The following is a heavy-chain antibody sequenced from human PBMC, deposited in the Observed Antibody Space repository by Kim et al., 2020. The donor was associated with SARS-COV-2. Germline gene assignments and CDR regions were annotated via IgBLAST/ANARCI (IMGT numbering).Heavy chain of an antibody. D-gene: IGHD6-13*01. V-gene: IGHV1-3*01. CDR3: ARVRGRSSSWYEAFDI. CDR2: INAGNGNT. CDR1: GYTFTSYA. J-gene: IGHJ3*02. Sequence: ASVKVSCKASGYTFTSYAMHWVRQAPGQRLEWMGWINAGNGNTKYSQKFQGRVTITRDTSASTAYMELSSLRSEDTAVYYCARVRGRSSSWYEAFDIWGQGTMVTVSS.